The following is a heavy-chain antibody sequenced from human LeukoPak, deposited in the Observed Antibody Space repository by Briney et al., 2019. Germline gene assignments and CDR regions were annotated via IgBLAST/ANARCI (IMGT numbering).Heavy chain of an antibody. D-gene: IGHD2/OR15-2a*01. CDR2: ISSSSDYI. CDR1: GFTFSNYW. V-gene: IGHV3-21*01. Sequence: TAGGSLRLSCAASGFTFSNYWMSWVRQAPGKGLEWVSSISSSSDYIYYADSVKGRFTISRDNAKNSLYLQMKSLRAEDTAVYYCARGETSQNIVTRKTYNWFDPWGQGTLVTVSS. CDR3: ARGETSQNIVTRKTYNWFDP. J-gene: IGHJ5*02.